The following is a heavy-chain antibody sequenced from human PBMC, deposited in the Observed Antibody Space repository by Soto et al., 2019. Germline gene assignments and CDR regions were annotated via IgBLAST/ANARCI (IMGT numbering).Heavy chain of an antibody. D-gene: IGHD1-7*01. CDR2: ISYGGNNK. Sequence: QVQLVESGGGVVQPGRSLRLSCAASGFTYSTYAMHWVRQAPGKGLEWVAVISYGGNNKFYADSVKGRFTISRDSTKHTLYLQMNSLRPDDTAMYYCARDGVSSTEYTWNYETYFDYWGQGALVTVSS. J-gene: IGHJ4*02. CDR3: ARDGVSSTEYTWNYETYFDY. V-gene: IGHV3-30-3*01. CDR1: GFTYSTYA.